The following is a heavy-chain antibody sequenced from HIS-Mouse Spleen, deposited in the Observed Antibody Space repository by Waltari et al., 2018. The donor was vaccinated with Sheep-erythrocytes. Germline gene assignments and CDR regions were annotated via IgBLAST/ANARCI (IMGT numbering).Heavy chain of an antibody. Sequence: QLQLQESGPGLVKPSETLSLTCTVSGRSISSSSYYWGWIRQPPGKGLEWIGSIYYSGSTYYNPSLKSRVTISVDTSKNQFSLKLSSVTAADTAVYYCARHKDTAMVHFDYWGQGTLVTVSS. V-gene: IGHV4-39*01. D-gene: IGHD5-18*01. CDR2: IYYSGST. CDR3: ARHKDTAMVHFDY. J-gene: IGHJ4*02. CDR1: GRSISSSSYY.